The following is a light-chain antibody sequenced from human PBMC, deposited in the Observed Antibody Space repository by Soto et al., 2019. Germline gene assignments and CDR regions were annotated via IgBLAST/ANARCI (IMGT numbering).Light chain of an antibody. CDR3: LQDYNYPRT. CDR2: GAT. V-gene: IGKV1-6*01. CDR1: QDIRTE. Sequence: ALQMTQSPSSLSASVGDRVTITCRASQDIRTELGWYQQKPGKAPKLQIYGATTLQSGVPSRFSGSGSGTDFTLTFSGLQPEDFATYYCLQDYNYPRTFGQGTKVEVK. J-gene: IGKJ1*01.